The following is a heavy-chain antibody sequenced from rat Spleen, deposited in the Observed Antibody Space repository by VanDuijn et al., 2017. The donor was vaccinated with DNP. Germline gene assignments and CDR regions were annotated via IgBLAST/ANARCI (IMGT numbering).Heavy chain of an antibody. V-gene: IGHV5-58*01. D-gene: IGHD1-12*02. Sequence: EVQLVESGGGSVQPGGSLKLSCAASGFTFSRYWMYWLRQAPGKGLEWIASINTDGGRTYYLDSVKGRFTISRDNVVNTVYLQMNSLRSEDTATYYCASSYYYDGSYYPFAYWGQGTLVAVSS. J-gene: IGHJ3*01. CDR3: ASSYYYDGSYYPFAY. CDR2: INTDGGRT. CDR1: GFTFSRYW.